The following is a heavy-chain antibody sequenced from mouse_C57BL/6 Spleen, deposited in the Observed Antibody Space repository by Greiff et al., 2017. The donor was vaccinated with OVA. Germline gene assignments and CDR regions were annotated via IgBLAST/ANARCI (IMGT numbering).Heavy chain of an antibody. D-gene: IGHD2-1*01. V-gene: IGHV1-81*01. CDR3: ARSTGNYVFDY. CDR2: IYPRSGNT. CDR1: GYTFPSYG. Sequence: QVQLQQSGAELARPGASVKLSCKASGYTFPSYGISGVKQRTGQGLEWIGEIYPRSGNTYSNEKFKGKATLTADKSSSTAYMELRSLTSEDSAVYFCARSTGNYVFDYWGQGTTLTVSS. J-gene: IGHJ2*01.